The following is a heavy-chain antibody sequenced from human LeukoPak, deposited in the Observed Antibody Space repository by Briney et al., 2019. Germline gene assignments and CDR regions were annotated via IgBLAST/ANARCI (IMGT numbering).Heavy chain of an antibody. CDR3: ARDRYQLLSTAFDI. Sequence: GGSLRLSCAASGFTFSSYWMSWVRQAPGKGLEWVANIKQDGSEKYYVDSVKGRFTISRDNAKNSLYLQMNSLRAEGTAVYYCARDRYQLLSTAFDIWGQGTMVTVSS. J-gene: IGHJ3*02. CDR2: IKQDGSEK. CDR1: GFTFSSYW. V-gene: IGHV3-7*01. D-gene: IGHD2-2*01.